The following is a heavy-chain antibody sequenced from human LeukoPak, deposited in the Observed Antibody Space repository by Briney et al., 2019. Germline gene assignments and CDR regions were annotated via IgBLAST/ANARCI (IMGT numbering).Heavy chain of an antibody. CDR3: ARNPTYYGSGPGYFDY. D-gene: IGHD3-10*01. J-gene: IGHJ4*02. CDR2: ISGSGGST. CDR1: GFTFSSYA. Sequence: GGSLRLSCAASGFTFSSYAMSWVRQAPGKGLEWVSAISGSGGSTYYADSVKGRFTISRDNSKNTLYLQMNSLRAEDTAVYYCARNPTYYGSGPGYFDYWGQGTLVTVSS. V-gene: IGHV3-23*01.